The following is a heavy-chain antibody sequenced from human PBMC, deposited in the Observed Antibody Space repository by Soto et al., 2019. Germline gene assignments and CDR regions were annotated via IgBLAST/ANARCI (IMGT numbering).Heavy chain of an antibody. CDR2: IHDRGST. Sequence: QVKLQESGPGLEKPSGTLSLTCAVSGGSISNNRWWTWVRQAPGKGLEWIGEIHDRGSTNYNLSLKSRATVSIDRSKYQFSLEMRAVTAADSVVYYCAGQWAAGYGAFDPWGQGTLVTVSS. CDR1: GGSISNNRW. CDR3: AGQWAAGYGAFDP. V-gene: IGHV4-4*02. J-gene: IGHJ5*02. D-gene: IGHD3-9*01.